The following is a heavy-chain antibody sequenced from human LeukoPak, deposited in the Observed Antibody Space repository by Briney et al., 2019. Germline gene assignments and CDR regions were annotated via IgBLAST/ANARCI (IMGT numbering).Heavy chain of an antibody. Sequence: GGSLRLSCAASGFTFSNYAMSWVRQAPGKGLEWVSAIADRSTFYADSVKGRFTISRDNSKNTLYLQMNSLRAEDTAVYYCAKVGRSSSYDSSGYYYDYWGQGTLVTVSS. D-gene: IGHD3-22*01. CDR2: IADRST. J-gene: IGHJ4*02. CDR3: AKVGRSSSYDSSGYYYDY. V-gene: IGHV3-23*01. CDR1: GFTFSNYA.